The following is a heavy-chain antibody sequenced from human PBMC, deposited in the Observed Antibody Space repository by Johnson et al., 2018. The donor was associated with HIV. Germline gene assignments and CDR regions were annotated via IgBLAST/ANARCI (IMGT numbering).Heavy chain of an antibody. J-gene: IGHJ3*02. CDR1: GFTFSGSA. D-gene: IGHD4-17*01. CDR3: TRSSPRYGDYGSIAFDI. V-gene: IGHV3-73*02. Sequence: VQLVESGGGLVQPGGSLKLSCAASGFTFSGSAMHWVRQASGKGLEWVGRIRSKANSYATAYAASVKGRFTISRDDSKNTAYLQMNSLKTEDTAVYYCTRSSPRYGDYGSIAFDIWGQVKMVTVSS. CDR2: IRSKANSYAT.